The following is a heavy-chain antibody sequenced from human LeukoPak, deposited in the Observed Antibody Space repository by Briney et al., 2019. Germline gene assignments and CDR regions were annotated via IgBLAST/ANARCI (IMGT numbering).Heavy chain of an antibody. D-gene: IGHD4-17*01. CDR2: FYIGGNT. J-gene: IGHJ4*02. V-gene: IGHV3-53*01. Sequence: GGSLRLSCAASGFTFSFYSMNWVRQAPGKGLEWVSVFYIGGNTYYADSVKGRFTISRDNSKNTLYLQMNSLRAEDTAVYYCARGTVTAPDYWGQGTLVTVSS. CDR3: ARGTVTAPDY. CDR1: GFTFSFYS.